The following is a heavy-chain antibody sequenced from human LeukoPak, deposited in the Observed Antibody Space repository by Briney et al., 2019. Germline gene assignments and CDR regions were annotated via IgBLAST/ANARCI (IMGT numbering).Heavy chain of an antibody. Sequence: PGRSLRLSCAASGFTFSSYGMHWVRQAPGKGLEGVAVISYDGSNKYYADSVKGRFTISRDNSKNALYLQMNSMRAEDTGVYYCAKEGANIVVVPAAIQPSLKGSYYYYGMDVWGQGTTVTVSS. V-gene: IGHV3-30*18. J-gene: IGHJ6*02. D-gene: IGHD2-2*01. CDR1: GFTFSSYG. CDR2: ISYDGSNK. CDR3: AKEGANIVVVPAAIQPSLKGSYYYYGMDV.